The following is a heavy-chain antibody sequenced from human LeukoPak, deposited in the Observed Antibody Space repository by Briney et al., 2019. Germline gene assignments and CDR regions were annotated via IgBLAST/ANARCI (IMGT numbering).Heavy chain of an antibody. CDR1: GGTFSRYA. CDR3: ARAYSDYFYYYYYMDV. V-gene: IGHV1-69*13. Sequence: GASVKVSCKASGGTFSRYAISWVRQAPGQGLEWMGGIIPMFGTAKYAQKFQGRVTITADESTSTAYMELSSLRSEDTAVYYCARAYSDYFYYYYYMDVWGKGTTVTVSS. CDR2: IIPMFGTA. D-gene: IGHD2/OR15-2a*01. J-gene: IGHJ6*03.